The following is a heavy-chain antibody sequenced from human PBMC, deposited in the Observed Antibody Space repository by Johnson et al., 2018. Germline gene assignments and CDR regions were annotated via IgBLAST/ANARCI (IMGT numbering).Heavy chain of an antibody. J-gene: IGHJ4*02. CDR3: ARDGGYCSGGSRPRFEY. D-gene: IGHD2-15*01. CDR2: IWYDGSNK. CDR1: GFTFSSYG. V-gene: IGHV3-33*01. Sequence: QVQLGQAGGGVVQPGRSLRLSCAASGFTFSSYGMHWVRQAPGKGLAWVAVIWYDGSNKYYADSVKGRLTISRDNSKNTLYLQMNSLRAEDTAGYYCARDGGYCSGGSRPRFEYWGQGTLVTVSS.